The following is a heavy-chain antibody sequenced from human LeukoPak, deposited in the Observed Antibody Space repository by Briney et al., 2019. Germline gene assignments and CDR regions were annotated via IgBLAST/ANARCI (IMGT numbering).Heavy chain of an antibody. CDR3: ARGSSGYSYGFDY. J-gene: IGHJ4*02. V-gene: IGHV5-51*01. D-gene: IGHD5-18*01. Sequence: GESLKISCKGSGYSFTSYWIGWVRQMPGKGLEWMAIIHPGDSDTRYSLSFQGQVTISADKSISTAYLQWSSLKASDTAMYYCARGSSGYSYGFDYWGQGTLVTVSS. CDR2: IHPGDSDT. CDR1: GYSFTSYW.